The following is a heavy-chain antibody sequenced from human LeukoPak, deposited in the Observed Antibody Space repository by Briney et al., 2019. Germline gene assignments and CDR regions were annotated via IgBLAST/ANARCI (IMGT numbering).Heavy chain of an antibody. D-gene: IGHD2-15*01. Sequence: ASVKVSCKVSGYTLTELSMHWVRQAPGKGLEWMGGFDPEDGETIYAQKFQGRVTMTEDTSTDTAYMELSGLRSEDTAVYYCAPEVVVVASRNGWFDPWGQGTLVTVSS. CDR3: APEVVVVASRNGWFDP. V-gene: IGHV1-24*01. J-gene: IGHJ5*02. CDR1: GYTLTELS. CDR2: FDPEDGET.